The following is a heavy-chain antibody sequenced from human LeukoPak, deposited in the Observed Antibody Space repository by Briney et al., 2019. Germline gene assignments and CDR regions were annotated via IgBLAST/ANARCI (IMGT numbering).Heavy chain of an antibody. Sequence: GGSLRLSCAASGFTFSTYWVHWVRQAPGKGLEWLSAISHVPHLTFYVDSVKGRFTISRDNSKNTFYLQMNNLRAEDTAVYYCATRSAAIAVAGGLDYWGQGTLVTVS. D-gene: IGHD6-19*01. J-gene: IGHJ4*02. V-gene: IGHV3-23*01. CDR1: GFTFSTYW. CDR2: ISHVPHLT. CDR3: ATRSAAIAVAGGLDY.